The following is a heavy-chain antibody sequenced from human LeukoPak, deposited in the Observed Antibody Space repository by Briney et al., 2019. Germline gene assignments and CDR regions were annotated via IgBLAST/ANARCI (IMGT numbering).Heavy chain of an antibody. J-gene: IGHJ4*02. V-gene: IGHV4-39*07. CDR1: GGSISSSSYY. Sequence: TASETLSLTCTVSGGSISSSSYYWGWIRQPPGKGLEWIGSIYYSGSTYYNPSLKSRVTISVDTSKNQFSLKLSSVTAADTAVYYCARIAASVLSHFDYWGQGTLVTVSS. D-gene: IGHD6-13*01. CDR2: IYYSGST. CDR3: ARIAASVLSHFDY.